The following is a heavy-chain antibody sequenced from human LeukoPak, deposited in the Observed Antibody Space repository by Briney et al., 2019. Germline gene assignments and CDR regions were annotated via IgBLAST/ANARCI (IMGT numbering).Heavy chain of an antibody. V-gene: IGHV3-30-3*01. J-gene: IGHJ4*02. CDR1: GFTFSSYA. CDR2: ISYDGSNK. Sequence: GGSLRLSCAASGFTFSSYAMHWVPQAPGKGLEWVAVISYDGSNKYYADSVKGRFTISRDNSKNTLYLQMNSLRAEDTAVYYYASKYYWGQGTLVTVSS. CDR3: ASKYY.